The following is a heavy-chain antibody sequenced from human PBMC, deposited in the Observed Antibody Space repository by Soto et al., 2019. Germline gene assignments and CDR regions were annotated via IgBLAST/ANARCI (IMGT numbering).Heavy chain of an antibody. CDR2: IKSKTDGGTT. J-gene: IGHJ4*02. V-gene: IGHV3-15*01. CDR3: TTDPTLNYCSSTSCYFDY. CDR1: GFTFSNAW. D-gene: IGHD2-2*01. Sequence: GGSLRLSCAASGFTFSNAWMSWVRQAPGKGLEWVGRIKSKTDGGTTDYAAPVKGRFTISRDDSKNTLYLQMNSLKTEDTAVYYCTTDPTLNYCSSTSCYFDYWGQGTLVTVSS.